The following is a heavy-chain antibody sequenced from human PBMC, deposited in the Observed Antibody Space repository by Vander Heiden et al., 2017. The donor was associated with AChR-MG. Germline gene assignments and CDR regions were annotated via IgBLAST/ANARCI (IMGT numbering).Heavy chain of an antibody. D-gene: IGHD4-17*01. Sequence: QVQLVESGGGVVQPGKSLRLTCITSGFAFSRFAVHWVRQAPGKGLEWVAVISDDGSSKYYAGSVKGRCTISRDNSKKAVDLQMNSLRAEDSAVYYCARDRLTATTSFDYWGQGTLVTVSS. CDR1: GFAFSRFA. J-gene: IGHJ4*02. V-gene: IGHV3-30-3*01. CDR2: ISDDGSSK. CDR3: ARDRLTATTSFDY.